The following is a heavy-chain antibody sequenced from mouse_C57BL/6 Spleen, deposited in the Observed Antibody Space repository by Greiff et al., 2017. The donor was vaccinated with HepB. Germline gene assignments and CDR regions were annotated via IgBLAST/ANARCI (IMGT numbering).Heavy chain of an antibody. CDR1: GYTFTSYW. V-gene: IGHV1-61*01. CDR3: ARSDDYDGDY. J-gene: IGHJ2*01. Sequence: VQLQQPGAELVRPGSSVKLSCKASGYTFTSYWMDWVKQRPGQGLEWIGNIYPSDSETHYNQKFKDKATLTVDKSSSTAYMQLSSLTSEDSAVYYCARSDDYDGDYWGQGTTLTVSS. D-gene: IGHD2-4*01. CDR2: IYPSDSET.